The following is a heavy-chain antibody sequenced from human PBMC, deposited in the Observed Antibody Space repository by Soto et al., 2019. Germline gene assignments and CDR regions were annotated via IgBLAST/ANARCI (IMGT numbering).Heavy chain of an antibody. CDR1: GGSISSGDYY. CDR3: ARELTGYRFGPGEVY. CDR2: IYFSGST. V-gene: IGHV4-30-4*01. Sequence: PSESLSLTCTVSGGSISSGDYYWNWLRQPPGKGLEWIGYIYFSGSTYYNPSLKSRVIISLDTSKNQFSLKLSSVTAADTAVYYCARELTGYRFGPGEVYWGQGTQVTVSS. D-gene: IGHD5-18*01. J-gene: IGHJ4*02.